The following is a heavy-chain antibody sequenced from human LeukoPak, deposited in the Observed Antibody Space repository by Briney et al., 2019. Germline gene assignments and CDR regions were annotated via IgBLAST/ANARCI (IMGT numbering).Heavy chain of an antibody. V-gene: IGHV4-39*01. Sequence: SETLSHTCTVSGGSISSSSYYWGWIRQPPGKGLEWIGSIYYSGSTYYNPSLKSRVTISVDTSKNQFSLKLSSVTAADTAVYYCAIPSYYYGSGSYHDFAYWGQGTLVTVSS. D-gene: IGHD3-10*01. CDR2: IYYSGST. J-gene: IGHJ4*02. CDR3: AIPSYYYGSGSYHDFAY. CDR1: GGSISSSSYY.